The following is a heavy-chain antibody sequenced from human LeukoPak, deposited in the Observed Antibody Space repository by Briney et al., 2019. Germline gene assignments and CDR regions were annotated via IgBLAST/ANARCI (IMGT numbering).Heavy chain of an antibody. Sequence: ASVKVSCKVSGYTFTDYYMHWVQQAPGKGLEWMGLVDPEDGETIYAEKFQGRVTITADTSTDTAYMELSSLRSEDTAVYYCARVGYCSSTSCRSKGVNNWFDPWGQGTLVTVSS. D-gene: IGHD2-2*01. CDR1: GYTFTDYY. J-gene: IGHJ5*02. CDR3: ARVGYCSSTSCRSKGVNNWFDP. CDR2: VDPEDGET. V-gene: IGHV1-69-2*01.